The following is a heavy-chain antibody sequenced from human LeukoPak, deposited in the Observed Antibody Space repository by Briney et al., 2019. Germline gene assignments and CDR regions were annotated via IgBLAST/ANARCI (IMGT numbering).Heavy chain of an antibody. CDR3: ARAGELGIRADAFDI. CDR2: IYHSGST. Sequence: SETLSLTCAVSGGSISSSNWWSWVRQPPGKGLEWIGEIYHSGSTYYNPSLKSRVTISVDRSKNQFSLKLSSVTAADTAVYYCARAGELGIRADAFDIWGQGTMVTVSS. D-gene: IGHD7-27*01. J-gene: IGHJ3*02. V-gene: IGHV4-4*02. CDR1: GGSISSSNW.